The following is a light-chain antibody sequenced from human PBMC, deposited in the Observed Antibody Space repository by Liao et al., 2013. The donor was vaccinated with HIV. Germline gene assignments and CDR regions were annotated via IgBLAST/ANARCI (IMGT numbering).Light chain of an antibody. CDR2: YDS. CDR1: RLGDKY. Sequence: SYELTQPPSVSVSPGQTVSIMCSGERLGDKYASWYQRKPGQAPVLVIYYDSDRPSGISERFSGSNSGNTATLTISRVEAGDEADYYCQVWDSSSALFGGGTKLTVL. CDR3: QVWDSSSAL. V-gene: IGLV3-1*01. J-gene: IGLJ2*01.